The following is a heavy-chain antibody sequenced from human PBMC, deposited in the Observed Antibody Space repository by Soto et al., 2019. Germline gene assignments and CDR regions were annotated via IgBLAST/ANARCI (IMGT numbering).Heavy chain of an antibody. V-gene: IGHV1-69*10. J-gene: IGHJ6*02. Sequence: ASVKVSCKASGGTFSSYAISWVRQAPGQGLEWMGGIIPILGISNYAQKFQGRVTITADKSPSTAYMELSSLRSEDTAVYYCASAGPSRHCSGGSCYSYYYYGMDVWGQGTTVTVSS. D-gene: IGHD2-15*01. CDR3: ASAGPSRHCSGGSCYSYYYYGMDV. CDR2: IIPILGIS. CDR1: GGTFSSYA.